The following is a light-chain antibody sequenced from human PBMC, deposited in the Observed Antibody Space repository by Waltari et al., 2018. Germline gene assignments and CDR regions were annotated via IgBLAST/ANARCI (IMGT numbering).Light chain of an antibody. CDR2: DSI. CDR3: QHRSTWPPT. V-gene: IGKV3-11*01. CDR1: QSITNY. J-gene: IGKJ4*01. Sequence: EIVLTQSQATLSLSPGERATLSCRASQSITNYLAWYQQKPGQAPRLLIYDSINRATGIPARFSGGGSGTDFTLTITSLEPEDFAFYYCQHRSTWPPTFGGGTNVVL.